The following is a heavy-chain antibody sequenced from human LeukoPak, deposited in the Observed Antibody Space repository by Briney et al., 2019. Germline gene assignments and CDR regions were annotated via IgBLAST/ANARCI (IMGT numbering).Heavy chain of an antibody. CDR1: GGSISNYY. D-gene: IGHD5-12*01. V-gene: IGHV4-59*01. Sequence: SETLSLTCTVSGGSISNYYWSWIRQPPGKGLEYIGFIYYSWSTKYNPSLKSRVTISIDMSKNQFSLKLSPVTAADTAVYYCARRSDRGYDFDYWGQGTLVTVSS. J-gene: IGHJ4*02. CDR2: IYYSWST. CDR3: ARRSDRGYDFDY.